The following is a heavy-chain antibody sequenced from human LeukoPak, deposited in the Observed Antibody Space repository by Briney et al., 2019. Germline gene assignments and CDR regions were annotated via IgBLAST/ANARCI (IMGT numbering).Heavy chain of an antibody. V-gene: IGHV6-1*01. CDR2: TYYRSKWYN. J-gene: IGHJ4*02. D-gene: IGHD6-19*01. CDR3: AHSSGWIPLNYYFDY. Sequence: SQTLSLTCAISGDSVSSNSAAWNWIRQSPSRGLEWLGRTYYRSKWYNDYAVSVKSRITINPDTSKNQFSLQLNSVTPEDTAMYYCAHSSGWIPLNYYFDYWGQGTLVTVSS. CDR1: GDSVSSNSAA.